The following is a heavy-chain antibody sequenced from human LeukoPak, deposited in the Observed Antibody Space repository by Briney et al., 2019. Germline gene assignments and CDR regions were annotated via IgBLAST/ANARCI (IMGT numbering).Heavy chain of an antibody. V-gene: IGHV3-23*01. D-gene: IGHD2-21*02. Sequence: PGGSLRLSCAASGFTFSSCAMSWVRQAPGKGLEWVSAISGSGGSTYYADSVKGRFTISRDNSKNTLYLQMNSLRAEDTAVYYCAQKGRVVTAIPGYFDYWGQGTLVTVSS. CDR1: GFTFSSCA. CDR3: AQKGRVVTAIPGYFDY. CDR2: ISGSGGST. J-gene: IGHJ4*02.